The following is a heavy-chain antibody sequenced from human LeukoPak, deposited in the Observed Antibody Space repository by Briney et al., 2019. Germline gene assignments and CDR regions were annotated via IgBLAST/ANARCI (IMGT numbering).Heavy chain of an antibody. D-gene: IGHD6-6*01. CDR3: SVFRSSSRDYYYYYMDV. Sequence: PGGSLRLSCAASGFTISGSAMHWVRQASGKGLEWVGRIRSKANSYATAYAASVKGRFTISRDDSKNTAYLQMNSLKTEDTAVYYCSVFRSSSRDYYYYYMDVWGKGTTVTVSS. J-gene: IGHJ6*03. V-gene: IGHV3-73*01. CDR2: IRSKANSYAT. CDR1: GFTISGSA.